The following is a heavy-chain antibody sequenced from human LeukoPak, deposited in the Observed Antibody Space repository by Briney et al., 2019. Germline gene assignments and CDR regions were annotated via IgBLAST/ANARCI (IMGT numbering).Heavy chain of an antibody. V-gene: IGHV3-30*02. CDR2: IRYDGSNK. D-gene: IGHD1-7*01. CDR1: GFSFRSYG. Sequence: QPGGSLRLSCAASGFSFRSYGMHWVRQAPDKGLEWVAFIRYDGSNKYYADSVKGRFTISRDNSMSTLYLLMNSLRVDDTAVYYCAKRGTGITGTTIDYWGQGTLVTVSS. CDR3: AKRGTGITGTTIDY. J-gene: IGHJ4*02.